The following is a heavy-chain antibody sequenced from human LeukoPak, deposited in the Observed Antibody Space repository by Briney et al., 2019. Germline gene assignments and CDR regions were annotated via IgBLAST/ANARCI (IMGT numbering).Heavy chain of an antibody. CDR3: AKSKVWGTYRYTFDS. Sequence: GGSLRLSCAASGFTFSTYAMTWVRQAPGKGLDWVSTISGSGGSTYYADSVKGRFTMSRDNSKNTLYLQINSLRAEDTAIYYCAKSKVWGTYRYTFDSWGQGTLVTVSA. V-gene: IGHV3-23*01. J-gene: IGHJ4*02. D-gene: IGHD3-16*02. CDR2: ISGSGGST. CDR1: GFTFSTYA.